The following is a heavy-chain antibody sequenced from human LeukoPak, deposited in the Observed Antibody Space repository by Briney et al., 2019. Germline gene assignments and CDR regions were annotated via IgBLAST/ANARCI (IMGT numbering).Heavy chain of an antibody. D-gene: IGHD6-13*01. CDR1: GFTFSSYA. Sequence: GGSLRLSCAASGFTFSSYAMHWVRQAPGKGLEWVAVISYDGSNKYYADSVKGRFTISRDNSKNTLYPQMNSLRAEDTAVYYCARAQGGIAAAKYYFDYWGQGTLVTVSS. CDR2: ISYDGSNK. J-gene: IGHJ4*02. V-gene: IGHV3-30*04. CDR3: ARAQGGIAAAKYYFDY.